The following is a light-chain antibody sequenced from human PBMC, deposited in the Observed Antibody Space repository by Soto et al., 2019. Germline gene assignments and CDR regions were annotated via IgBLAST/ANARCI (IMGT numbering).Light chain of an antibody. CDR1: QSVTGSY. CDR3: QQYGSSPPVT. V-gene: IGKV3-20*01. Sequence: EIVLTQSPGTLSLSPGERATLSCRASQSVTGSYLAWYQQKPCQAPRLLSYGASSRASGIPDRFSGSGSGTDFTLTISRLQPEYFAVYYCQQYGSSPPVTFGPGTKVDIK. J-gene: IGKJ3*01. CDR2: GAS.